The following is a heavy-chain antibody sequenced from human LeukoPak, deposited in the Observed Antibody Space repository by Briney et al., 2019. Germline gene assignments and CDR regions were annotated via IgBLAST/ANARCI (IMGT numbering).Heavy chain of an antibody. CDR2: ISYDGSNK. J-gene: IGHJ6*02. V-gene: IGHV3-30*18. CDR1: RFTFSSYG. D-gene: IGHD4-23*01. CDR3: AKTPIRWDYYYGMDV. Sequence: GGSLRLSCAASRFTFSSYGMHWVRQAPGKGLEWVAVISYDGSNKYYADSVKGRFTISRDNSKNTLYLQMNSLRAEDTAVYYCAKTPIRWDYYYGMDVWGQGTTVTVSS.